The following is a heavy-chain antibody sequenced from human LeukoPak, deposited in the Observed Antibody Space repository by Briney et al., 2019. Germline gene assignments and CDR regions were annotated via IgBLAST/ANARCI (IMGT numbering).Heavy chain of an antibody. CDR2: ISYDGSNK. Sequence: PGGSLRLSCAASGFTFSSYAMHWVRQAPGKGLEWVAVISYDGSNKYYADSVKGRFTISRDNSKNTLYLQMNSLRAEDTAVYYCAKDLFQGWLRLAGAFDIWGQGTMVTVSS. V-gene: IGHV3-30*04. D-gene: IGHD5-12*01. CDR3: AKDLFQGWLRLAGAFDI. J-gene: IGHJ3*02. CDR1: GFTFSSYA.